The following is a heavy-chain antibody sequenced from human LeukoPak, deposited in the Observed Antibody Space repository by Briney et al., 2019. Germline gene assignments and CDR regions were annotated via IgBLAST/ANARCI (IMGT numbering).Heavy chain of an antibody. D-gene: IGHD2-2*01. CDR2: IIPIFGTA. CDR1: GGTFSSYA. J-gene: IGHJ6*03. CDR3: ARGDVVVPAAMLNYYYYYMDV. Sequence: SVKVSCKASGGTFSSYAISWVRQAPGQGLEWMGGIIPIFGTANYAQKFQGRVTITTDESTSTAYMELSSLRSEDTAVYYCARGDVVVPAAMLNYYYYYMDVWGKGITVTVSS. V-gene: IGHV1-69*05.